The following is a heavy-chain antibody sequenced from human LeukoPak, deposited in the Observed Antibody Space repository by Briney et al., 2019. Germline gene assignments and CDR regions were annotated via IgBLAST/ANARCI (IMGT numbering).Heavy chain of an antibody. CDR3: ARGTDYDFWSGYLPDAFDI. V-gene: IGHV4-34*01. Sequence: SETLSLTCVVYGGSFSGYYWSWIRQPPGKGLEWIGEINHTGSTNYNPSLKNRVTMSVDTSKNQFSLKLSSVTAADTAVYYCARGTDYDFWSGYLPDAFDIWGQGTMVTVSS. D-gene: IGHD3-3*01. J-gene: IGHJ3*02. CDR2: INHTGST. CDR1: GGSFSGYY.